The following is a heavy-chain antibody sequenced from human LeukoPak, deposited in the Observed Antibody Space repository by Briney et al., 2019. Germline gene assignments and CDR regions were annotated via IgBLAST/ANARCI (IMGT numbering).Heavy chain of an antibody. CDR3: ARHRRALLAFDI. CDR2: INHSGST. CDR1: GGSFSGYY. J-gene: IGHJ3*02. Sequence: PSETPSLTCAVYGGSFSGYYWSWIRQPPGKGLEWIGEINHSGSTNYNPSLKSRVTISVDTSKNQFSLKLSSVTAADTAVYYCARHRRALLAFDIWGQGTMVTVSS. D-gene: IGHD2-8*02. V-gene: IGHV4-34*01.